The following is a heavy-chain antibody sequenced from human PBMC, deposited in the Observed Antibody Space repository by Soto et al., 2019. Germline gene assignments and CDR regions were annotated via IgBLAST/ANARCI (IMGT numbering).Heavy chain of an antibody. CDR2: INAGNDNT. Sequence: ASVKVSCKASGYTFTTYVMHWVRQSPGQRLEWMGWINAGNDNTKYSQKFQGRVTITRDTSASTVYMELSSLSSEDTAVYYCARVGHYYYGMDVWGQGTTVTVSS. CDR3: ARVGHYYYGMDV. D-gene: IGHD3-3*01. J-gene: IGHJ6*02. V-gene: IGHV1-3*01. CDR1: GYTFTTYV.